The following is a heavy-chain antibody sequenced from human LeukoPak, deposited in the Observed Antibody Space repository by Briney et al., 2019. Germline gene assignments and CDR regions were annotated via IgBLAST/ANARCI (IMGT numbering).Heavy chain of an antibody. V-gene: IGHV1-2*02. CDR3: ANAEMATINY. J-gene: IGHJ4*02. Sequence: ASVKVSCKASGYTFTAYYMHWVRQAPGQGLEWMGWINPNSGGTNYAQKFQGRVTMTRDTSISPADMALSRLRSDDTAVYYCANAEMATINYWGQGSLVTVSS. CDR2: INPNSGGT. D-gene: IGHD5-24*01. CDR1: GYTFTAYY.